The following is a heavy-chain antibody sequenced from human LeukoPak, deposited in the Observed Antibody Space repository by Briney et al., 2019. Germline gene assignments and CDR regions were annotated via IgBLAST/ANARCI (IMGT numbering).Heavy chain of an antibody. V-gene: IGHV1-18*01. D-gene: IGHD6-6*01. J-gene: IGHJ3*02. CDR3: ARASKRAARPGAFDI. Sequence: GESLKISCKASGYTFTSYGISWVRQAPGQGLEWMGWISAYNGNTNYAQKLQGRVTMTTDTSTSTAYMELRSLRSDDTAVYYCARASKRAARPGAFDIWGQGTMVTVSS. CDR1: GYTFTSYG. CDR2: ISAYNGNT.